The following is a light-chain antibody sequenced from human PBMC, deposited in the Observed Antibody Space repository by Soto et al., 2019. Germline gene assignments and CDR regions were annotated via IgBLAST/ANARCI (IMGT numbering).Light chain of an antibody. Sequence: QSVLTQPRSVSGSPGQSVAISCTGTSSDFGGYNYVSWYQQHPGKAPKLMIYDVTKRPSGVPDRFYASKSGNTASLTISGLQADDEVDYYCGAYASGSCYVFGTGTKVT. CDR2: DVT. J-gene: IGLJ1*01. CDR3: GAYASGSCYV. V-gene: IGLV2-11*01. CDR1: SSDFGGYNY.